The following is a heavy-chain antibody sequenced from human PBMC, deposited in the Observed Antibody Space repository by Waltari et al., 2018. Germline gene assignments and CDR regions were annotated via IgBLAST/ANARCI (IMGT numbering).Heavy chain of an antibody. CDR2: IYWNDDK. J-gene: IGHJ3*02. Sequence: QITLKESGPTLVKPTQTLTLTCTFSGFSLSTSGVGVGWIRQPPGKALEWLALIYWNDDKRYSPSLKSRLTITKDTSKNQVVLTMTNMDPVDTATYYCVHIRGIVGAQSHAFDIWGQGTMVTVSS. CDR1: GFSLSTSGVG. D-gene: IGHD1-26*01. CDR3: VHIRGIVGAQSHAFDI. V-gene: IGHV2-5*01.